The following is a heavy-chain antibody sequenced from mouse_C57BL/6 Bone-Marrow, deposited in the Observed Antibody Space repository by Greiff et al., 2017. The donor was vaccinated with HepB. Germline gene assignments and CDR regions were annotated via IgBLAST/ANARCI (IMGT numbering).Heavy chain of an antibody. Sequence: VKLQQPGAELVKPGASVKLSCKASGYTFTSYWMQWVKQRPGQGLEWIGEIDPSDSYTNYNQKFKGKATLTVDTSSSTAYMQLSSLTSEDSAVYYCARESSSYPYWYFDVWGTGTTVTVSS. D-gene: IGHD1-1*01. CDR3: ARESSSYPYWYFDV. J-gene: IGHJ1*03. CDR2: IDPSDSYT. V-gene: IGHV1-50*01. CDR1: GYTFTSYW.